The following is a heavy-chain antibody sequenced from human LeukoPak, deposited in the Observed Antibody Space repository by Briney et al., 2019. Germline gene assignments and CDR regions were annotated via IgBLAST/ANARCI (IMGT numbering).Heavy chain of an antibody. CDR1: GYSFTGYY. CDR2: IDPNSGAT. D-gene: IGHD6-19*01. Sequence: ASVKVSCKASGYSFTGYYMHLVRQAPGQGLEWMGWIDPNSGATNYAQRFQGRVIMTTDTSITTAYMELSRLTSDDTAVYYCARTMKYSSGLDYWGQGTLVTVSS. V-gene: IGHV1-2*02. J-gene: IGHJ4*02. CDR3: ARTMKYSSGLDY.